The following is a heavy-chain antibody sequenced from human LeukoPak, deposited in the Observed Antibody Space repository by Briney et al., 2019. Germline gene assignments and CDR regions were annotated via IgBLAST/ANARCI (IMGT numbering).Heavy chain of an antibody. J-gene: IGHJ4*02. V-gene: IGHV1-2*02. CDR2: INPNSGGT. Sequence: ASVKVSCKASGYTFTGYYMHWVRQAPGQGLEWMGWINPNSGGTNYAQKFQGRDTMTRDTSISTAYMELSRLRSDDTAVYYCARDRGTYYYDSSGYYDYWGQGTLVTVSS. CDR3: ARDRGTYYYDSSGYYDY. CDR1: GYTFTGYY. D-gene: IGHD3-22*01.